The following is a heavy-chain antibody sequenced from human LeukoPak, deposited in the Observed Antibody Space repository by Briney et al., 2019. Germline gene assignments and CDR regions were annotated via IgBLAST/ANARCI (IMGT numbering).Heavy chain of an antibody. CDR2: ISTYNGNT. V-gene: IGHV1-18*01. CDR3: ARLLLYKDAFDI. J-gene: IGHJ3*02. Sequence: GASVKVSCKASGFTFTTYGISWVRQAPGQGLEWMGWISTYNGNTNTDYAQKLQGRVTMTTDTSTSTAYMELRSLRSDDTAVYYCARLLLYKDAFDIWGQGTMVTVSS. CDR1: GFTFTTYG. D-gene: IGHD2-15*01.